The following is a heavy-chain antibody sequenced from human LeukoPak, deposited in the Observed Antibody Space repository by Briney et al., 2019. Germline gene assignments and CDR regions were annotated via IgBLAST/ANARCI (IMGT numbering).Heavy chain of an antibody. D-gene: IGHD4/OR15-4a*01. CDR2: ISWDGGRR. J-gene: IGHJ4*02. V-gene: IGHV3-43*01. CDR1: GFTFYDYT. Sequence: GGSLRLSCAASGFTFYDYTMRGVRQAPGKGLEWVSLISWDGGRRYYEDSGRGRFTISRDNSNNSLYLQMNSLRTEDTALYYCAKDTSDYGANSGLDYWGQGTLVAVSS. CDR3: AKDTSDYGANSGLDY.